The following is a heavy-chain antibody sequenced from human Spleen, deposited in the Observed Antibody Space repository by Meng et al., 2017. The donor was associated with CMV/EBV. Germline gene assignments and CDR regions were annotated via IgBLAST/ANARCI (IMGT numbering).Heavy chain of an antibody. V-gene: IGHV4-34*01. D-gene: IGHD3-22*01. J-gene: IGHJ4*02. CDR1: GGSISSYY. CDR2: INHSGRT. CDR3: VRVYYYNTGAYLGVDY. Sequence: SETLSLTCTVSGGSISSYYWSWIRQPPGKGLEWIGEINHSGRTNYNPSLKSRVTISVDTSKNQFSLKLSSVTAADTAVYYCVRVYYYNTGAYLGVDYWGQGTLVTVSS.